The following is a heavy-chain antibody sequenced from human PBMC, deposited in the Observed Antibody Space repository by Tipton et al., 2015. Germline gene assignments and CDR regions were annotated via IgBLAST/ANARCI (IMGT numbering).Heavy chain of an antibody. D-gene: IGHD6-6*01. V-gene: IGHV4-34*01. Sequence: AGLVKPSETLSLTCAVFGGSFSDYYWNWIRQPPGKGLEWIGEINHSGNTKYNPSFKSRVNISVDASKNHFSLKMKSVTAADTAVYYCARGYISSWGDYWGQGTLVTVSS. J-gene: IGHJ4*02. CDR2: INHSGNT. CDR3: ARGYISSWGDY. CDR1: GGSFSDYY.